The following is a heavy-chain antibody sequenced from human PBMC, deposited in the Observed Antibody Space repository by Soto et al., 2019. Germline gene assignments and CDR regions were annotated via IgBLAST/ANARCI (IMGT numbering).Heavy chain of an antibody. Sequence: ASVKVSCKVSGYTLTELSMHWVRQAPGKGLEWMGGFDPEDGETIYAQKFQGRVTMTEDTSTDTAYMELSSLRSEDTAVYYCANLVVPAATVTTIFWFDPWGQGTLVTVSS. J-gene: IGHJ5*02. V-gene: IGHV1-24*01. CDR2: FDPEDGET. CDR1: GYTLTELS. D-gene: IGHD2-2*01. CDR3: ANLVVPAATVTTIFWFDP.